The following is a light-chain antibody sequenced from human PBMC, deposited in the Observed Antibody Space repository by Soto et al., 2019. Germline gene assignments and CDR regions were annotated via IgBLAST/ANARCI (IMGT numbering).Light chain of an antibody. J-gene: IGLJ2*01. CDR2: GNS. CDR3: QSYDSSLSVVV. CDR1: SSNIGAGYD. V-gene: IGLV1-40*01. Sequence: QSVLTQPPSVSGAPGQRVTISCTGSSSNIGAGYDVHWYQQLPGTAPKLLIYGNSNRPSGVPDRFSGSKSGTSASLAITRLQAEDEADYYCQSYDSSLSVVVFGGGTQLTVL.